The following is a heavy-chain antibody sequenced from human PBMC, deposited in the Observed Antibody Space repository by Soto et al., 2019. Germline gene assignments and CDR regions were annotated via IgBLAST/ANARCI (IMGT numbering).Heavy chain of an antibody. D-gene: IGHD6-13*01. V-gene: IGHV3-73*01. CDR2: IRSKANSYAT. CDR1: GFTFSGSA. J-gene: IGHJ4*02. CDR3: VTKGYSSSWPSNFDY. Sequence: HPGGSLRLSCAASGFTFSGSAMHWVRQASGKGLEWVGRIRSKANSYATAYAASVKGRFTISRDDSKNTAYLQMNSLKTEDTAVYYCVTKGYSSSWPSNFDYWGQGTLVTVSS.